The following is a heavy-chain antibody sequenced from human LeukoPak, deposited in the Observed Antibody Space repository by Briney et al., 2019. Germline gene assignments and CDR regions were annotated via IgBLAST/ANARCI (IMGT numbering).Heavy chain of an antibody. D-gene: IGHD3-22*01. J-gene: IGHJ3*02. CDR3: AKDKGNYYDSSGYDAFDI. Sequence: GGSLRLSCAASGFTFSSYAMHWVRQAPGKGLEWVAVISYDGSNKYYADSVKGRFTISRDNSKNTLYLQMNSLRAEDTALYYCAKDKGNYYDSSGYDAFDIWGQGTMVTVSS. CDR2: ISYDGSNK. V-gene: IGHV3-30-3*01. CDR1: GFTFSSYA.